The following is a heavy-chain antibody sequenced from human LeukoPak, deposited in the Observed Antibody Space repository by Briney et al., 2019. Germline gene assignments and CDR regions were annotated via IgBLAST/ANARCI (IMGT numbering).Heavy chain of an antibody. CDR1: GGSISSSSYY. D-gene: IGHD3-22*01. J-gene: IGHJ4*02. Sequence: PSETLSLTCTVSGGSISSSSYYWGWIRQPPGKGLEWIGSIYYSGSTYYNPSLKSRVTISVDTSKNQFSLKLSSVTAADTAVYYCARQDDDSSGYYMYYFDYWGQGTLVTVSS. CDR2: IYYSGST. CDR3: ARQDDDSSGYYMYYFDY. V-gene: IGHV4-39*01.